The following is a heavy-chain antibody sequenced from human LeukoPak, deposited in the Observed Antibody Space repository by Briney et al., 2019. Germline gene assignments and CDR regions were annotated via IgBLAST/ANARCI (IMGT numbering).Heavy chain of an antibody. Sequence: GGSLRLSCAASGFTFSSFAMHWVRQAPGKGLEYVSAISSDGGSTYYGNSVKGRFTISRDNSKNTLYLLMGSLRAEDMAVYYCARRNGAEHSYDYWGQGTLVTASS. D-gene: IGHD5-18*01. CDR2: ISSDGGST. CDR3: ARRNGAEHSYDY. CDR1: GFTFSSFA. J-gene: IGHJ4*02. V-gene: IGHV3-64*01.